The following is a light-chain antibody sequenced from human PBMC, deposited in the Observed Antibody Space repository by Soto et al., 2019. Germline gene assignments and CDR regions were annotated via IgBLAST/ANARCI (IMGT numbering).Light chain of an antibody. V-gene: IGKV3-20*01. CDR1: QSDGSSY. CDR2: GAS. J-gene: IGKJ1*01. CDR3: QQYACSPWT. Sequence: RQSDGSSYLTWFQQRPGQAPRRLIYGASSRDSGVPDRFSGSGSGTDFTLTISRVEAEDVAVYYCQQYACSPWTFGQGTKVDIK.